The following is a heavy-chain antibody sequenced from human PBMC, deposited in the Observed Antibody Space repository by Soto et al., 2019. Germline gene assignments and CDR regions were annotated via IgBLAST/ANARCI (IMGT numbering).Heavy chain of an antibody. CDR2: ICHSGST. D-gene: IGHD5-12*01. V-gene: IGHV4-30-2*01. CDR1: GGSISSGGYS. Sequence: PSETLSLTCAVSGGSISSGGYSWSWIRQPPGKGLEWIGYICHSGSTYYNPSLKSRVTISVDRSKNQFSLKLSSVTAADTAVYYCAAGGGLPRYYWGQGTLVTVSS. CDR3: AAGGGLPRYY. J-gene: IGHJ4*02.